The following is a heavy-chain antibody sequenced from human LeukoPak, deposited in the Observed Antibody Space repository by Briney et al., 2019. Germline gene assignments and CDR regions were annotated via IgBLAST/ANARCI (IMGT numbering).Heavy chain of an antibody. D-gene: IGHD2-8*01. CDR3: ARDPIYCTNGVCYPHWFDP. J-gene: IGHJ5*02. CDR1: GGTFSSYA. CDR2: IIPIFGIA. Sequence: ASVKVSCKASGGTFSSYAISWVRQAPGQGLEWMGRIIPIFGIANYAQKFQGRVTITADKSTSTAYMELSSLRSEDTAVYYCARDPIYCTNGVCYPHWFDPWGQGTLVTVSS. V-gene: IGHV1-69*04.